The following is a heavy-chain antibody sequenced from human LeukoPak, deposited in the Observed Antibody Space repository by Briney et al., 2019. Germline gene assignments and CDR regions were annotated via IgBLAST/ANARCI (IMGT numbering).Heavy chain of an antibody. CDR3: ARRLGYCSDGSCYSLNY. Sequence: ASVKVSCKASGYTFTTYDINWVRQATGQGPEWMGWMNPNSGNTGYAQKFQGRVAMTRNSSESTAYMGLSSLRSEDTAVYYCARRLGYCSDGSCYSLNYWGQGTLVTVSS. J-gene: IGHJ4*02. D-gene: IGHD2-15*01. CDR1: GYTFTTYD. V-gene: IGHV1-8*01. CDR2: MNPNSGNT.